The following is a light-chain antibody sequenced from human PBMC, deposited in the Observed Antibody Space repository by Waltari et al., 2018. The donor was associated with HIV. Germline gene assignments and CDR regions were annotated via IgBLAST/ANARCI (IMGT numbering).Light chain of an antibody. CDR1: QGVSYR. J-gene: IGKJ5*01. Sequence: DIHMTQSPSSLSASVGDRVTITCRASQGVSYRLAWYQQTPGKAPKSLIHVASDLQTGVPSRFSGSGSGTEFTLTISNLQPEDFATYYCQQYNSYPLSFGQGTRLEI. V-gene: IGKV1-16*01. CDR3: QQYNSYPLS. CDR2: VAS.